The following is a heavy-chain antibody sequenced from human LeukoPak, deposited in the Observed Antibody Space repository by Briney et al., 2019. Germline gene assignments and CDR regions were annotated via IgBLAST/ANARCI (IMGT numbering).Heavy chain of an antibody. CDR1: GDTFTSYY. Sequence: ASVKVSCKASGDTFTSYYMHWVRQAPGQRLEWMGIINPSGGSTSYAQKFQGRVTMTRDMSTSTVYMELSSLRSEDTAVYYCARVYCSSTSCYDPHSFDPWGQGTLVTVSS. J-gene: IGHJ5*02. D-gene: IGHD2-2*01. CDR3: ARVYCSSTSCYDPHSFDP. CDR2: INPSGGST. V-gene: IGHV1-46*01.